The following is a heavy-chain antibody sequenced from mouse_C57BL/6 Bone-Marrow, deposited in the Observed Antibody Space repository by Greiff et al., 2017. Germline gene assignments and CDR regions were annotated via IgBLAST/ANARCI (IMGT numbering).Heavy chain of an antibody. J-gene: IGHJ1*03. CDR1: GCTFTDYE. CDR2: IDPETGGT. V-gene: IGHV1-15*01. Sequence: VQLQQSGAELVRPGASVTLSCKASGCTFTDYEMHWVKQTPVHGLEWIGAIDPETGGTAYNQKFKGKAILTADKSSSTAYMELRSLTSEDSAVYYCTRYDYDGYFDVWGTGTTVTVSS. D-gene: IGHD2-4*01. CDR3: TRYDYDGYFDV.